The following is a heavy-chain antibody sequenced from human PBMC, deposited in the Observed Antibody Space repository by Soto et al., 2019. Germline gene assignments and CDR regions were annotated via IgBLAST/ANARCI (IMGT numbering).Heavy chain of an antibody. CDR3: ARVSADYYDSSGYYFVYYYYGMDV. Sequence: QVQLVQSGAEVKKPGASVKVSCKASGYTFTSYGISWVRQAPGQGLEWMGWISAYNGNTNYAQKLQGRVNMTTDTSTSTAYMELRSLRSDDTAVYYCARVSADYYDSSGYYFVYYYYGMDVWGQGTTVTGSS. D-gene: IGHD3-22*01. J-gene: IGHJ6*02. CDR2: ISAYNGNT. V-gene: IGHV1-18*01. CDR1: GYTFTSYG.